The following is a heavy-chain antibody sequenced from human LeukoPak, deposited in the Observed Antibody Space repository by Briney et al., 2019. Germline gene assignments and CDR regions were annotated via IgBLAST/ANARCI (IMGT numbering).Heavy chain of an antibody. CDR3: ARDISSSSGPYYYYYGMDV. CDR2: IKQDGSEK. J-gene: IGHJ6*02. V-gene: IGHV3-7*01. CDR1: GFTFSSYW. D-gene: IGHD6-6*01. Sequence: PGGSLRLSCAASGFTFSSYWMSWVRQAPGTGLEWVANIKQDGSEKYYVDSVKGRFTISRDNTKNSLYLQMNCLRAEDTAVYYCARDISSSSGPYYYYYGMDVWGQGTTVTVSS.